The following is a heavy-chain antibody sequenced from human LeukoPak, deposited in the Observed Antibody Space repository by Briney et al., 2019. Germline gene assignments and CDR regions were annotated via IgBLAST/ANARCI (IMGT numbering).Heavy chain of an antibody. J-gene: IGHJ5*02. CDR2: MNPNNGNT. CDR1: GYTFTTYD. D-gene: IGHD4-23*01. Sequence: GASVKVSCKASGYTFTTYDINWVRQATGQGLEWRGWMNPNNGNTGYAQKFQGRVTMTRNTSISTAYMELSSLRSEDTAVYYCARGPNKSDGGNSGSAWFDPWGQGTLVTVSS. CDR3: ARGPNKSDGGNSGSAWFDP. V-gene: IGHV1-8*01.